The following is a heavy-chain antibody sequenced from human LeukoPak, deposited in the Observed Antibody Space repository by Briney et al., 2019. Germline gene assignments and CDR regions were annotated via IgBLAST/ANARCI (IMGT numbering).Heavy chain of an antibody. CDR2: IYYSGST. V-gene: IGHV4-38-2*02. Sequence: SETLSLTCTVSGYSISSGYYWGWIRQPPGKGPEWIGSIYYSGSTYYNPSLKSRVTISVDTSKNQFSLKLSSVTAADTAVYYCARETAHDSYYYDSSGYYYDYWGQGTLVTVSS. J-gene: IGHJ4*02. D-gene: IGHD3-22*01. CDR1: GYSISSGYY. CDR3: ARETAHDSYYYDSSGYYYDY.